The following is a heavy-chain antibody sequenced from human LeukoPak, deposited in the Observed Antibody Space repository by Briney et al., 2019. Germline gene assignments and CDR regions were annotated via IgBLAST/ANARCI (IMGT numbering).Heavy chain of an antibody. CDR3: ARSTGDSSGAFDI. CDR2: INPNSGGT. CDR1: GGTFSTYA. V-gene: IGHV1-2*06. J-gene: IGHJ3*02. Sequence: ASVKVSCKASGGTFSTYAISWVRQAPGQGLEWMGRINPNSGGTNYAQKFQGRVTMTRDTSISTAYMELSRLRSDDTAVYYCARSTGDSSGAFDIWGQGTMVTVSS. D-gene: IGHD7-27*01.